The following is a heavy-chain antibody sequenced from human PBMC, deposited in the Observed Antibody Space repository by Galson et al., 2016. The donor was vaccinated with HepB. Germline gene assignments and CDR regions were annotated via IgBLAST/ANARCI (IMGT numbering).Heavy chain of an antibody. D-gene: IGHD4-23*01. CDR1: GSTFITYY. Sequence: VKVSCKASGSTFITYYIHWVRQAPGQGLEWMGVINAGGVSTIYAQKFQGRVTLTRGTPASIVYMELMSLRSDDTAIYYCARALGSNSDWYFDLWGRGTLVGVSS. CDR2: INAGGVST. CDR3: ARALGSNSDWYFDL. J-gene: IGHJ2*01. V-gene: IGHV1-46*01.